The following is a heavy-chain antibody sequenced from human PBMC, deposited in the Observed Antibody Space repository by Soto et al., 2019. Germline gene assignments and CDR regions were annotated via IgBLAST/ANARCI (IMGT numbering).Heavy chain of an antibody. V-gene: IGHV3-7*03. Sequence: GGSLRLSCAASGFTFSSYWMSWVRQAPGKGLEWVANIKQDGSEKYYVDSVKGRFTISRDNAKNSLYLQMNSLRAEDTAVYYCARDIRGDHDAFDIWGQGTMVTVSS. D-gene: IGHD7-27*01. CDR2: IKQDGSEK. CDR1: GFTFSSYW. J-gene: IGHJ3*02. CDR3: ARDIRGDHDAFDI.